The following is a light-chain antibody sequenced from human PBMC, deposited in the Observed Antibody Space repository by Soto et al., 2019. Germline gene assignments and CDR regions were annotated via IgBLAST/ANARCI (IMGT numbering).Light chain of an antibody. J-gene: IGKJ2*01. Sequence: DLQLTQSPSFLSASVGDGVTINCRASQGISSFLAWYQQKPGKAPKLLIFAVSTLESGVPSRFSGSGSGTEFTLTISSLQPEDFATYYCQQFNSYPHTFGQGTKLEIK. CDR3: QQFNSYPHT. CDR2: AVS. V-gene: IGKV1-9*01. CDR1: QGISSF.